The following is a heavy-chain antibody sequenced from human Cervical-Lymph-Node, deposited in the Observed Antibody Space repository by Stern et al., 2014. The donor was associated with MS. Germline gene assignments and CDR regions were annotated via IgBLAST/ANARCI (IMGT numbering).Heavy chain of an antibody. V-gene: IGHV1-18*01. CDR2: ISADSGDT. D-gene: IGHD2-8*01. CDR1: GYTFVSYG. Sequence: QVQLVQSGPEVKKPGASVRVSCKPSGYTFVSYGISWVRQAPGQGLEWMGWISADSGDTNYAQKFKGRVTMTRDTSAGTAYMELRSLRSDDTAVYFCARDKMHAFDYWGQGTPVTVSS. CDR3: ARDKMHAFDY. J-gene: IGHJ4*02.